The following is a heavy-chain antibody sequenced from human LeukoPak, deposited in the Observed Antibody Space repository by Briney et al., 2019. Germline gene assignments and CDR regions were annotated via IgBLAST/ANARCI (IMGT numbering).Heavy chain of an antibody. D-gene: IGHD2-2*01. CDR3: ARGLGYCTSTTCVLPFDC. CDR1: GFTVSTYY. CDR2: IYGGGST. V-gene: IGHV3-53*01. J-gene: IGHJ4*01. Sequence: PGESLTLSCAASGFTVSTYYMTWVRQAPGKGLECVSVIYGGGSTYYADSVKGRFTVSRDNSKNTLYLQMNSLRAEDTAMYYCARGLGYCTSTTCVLPFDCWGQ.